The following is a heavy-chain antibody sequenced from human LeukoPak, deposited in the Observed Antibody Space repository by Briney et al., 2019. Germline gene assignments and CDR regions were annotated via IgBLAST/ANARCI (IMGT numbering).Heavy chain of an antibody. J-gene: IGHJ4*02. CDR1: GFTFTSYA. CDR2: ISGGGGST. CDR3: ANNYYDVSGYYHFEY. D-gene: IGHD3-22*01. V-gene: IGHV3-23*01. Sequence: QPGGSLRLSCAASGFTFTSYAMSWVRQAPGKGLEWVSGISGGGGSTFYADSVKGRFTISSDRSKDTLYLQMNSLRAEDTALYYCANNYYDVSGYYHFEYWSQGTLPPSPQ.